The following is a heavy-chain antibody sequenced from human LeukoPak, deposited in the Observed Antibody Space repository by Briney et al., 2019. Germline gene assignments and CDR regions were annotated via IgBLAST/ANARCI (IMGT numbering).Heavy chain of an antibody. CDR2: ISGSGANK. D-gene: IGHD6-13*01. J-gene: IGHJ4*02. Sequence: AGGSLRLSCAASGFTFSSYGMTWVRQAPGKGLEWVSAISGSGANKYYADSVKGRFTISRDNSKNTLYLQMNSLRAKDTAIYYCAKDWVVAAGRSPDYWGQGTLVTVSS. CDR1: GFTFSSYG. V-gene: IGHV3-23*01. CDR3: AKDWVVAAGRSPDY.